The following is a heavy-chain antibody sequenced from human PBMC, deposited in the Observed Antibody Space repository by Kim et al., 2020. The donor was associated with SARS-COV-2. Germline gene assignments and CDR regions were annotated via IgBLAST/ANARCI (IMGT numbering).Heavy chain of an antibody. V-gene: IGHV5-51*01. CDR2: IFPDGSNI. J-gene: IGHJ3*02. Sequence: GESLKISCEGSGYDFPYFWIGWVRQMPGKGLEWMGFIFPDGSNIRYTPSFQGQVTIPVDKSIRTAYLQWSSLQVSDTAMFYCARSRLKSFDSSGYKYLDGFDIGGGGTLVTVSS. D-gene: IGHD3-22*01. CDR1: GYDFPYFW. CDR3: ARSRLKSFDSSGYKYLDGFDI.